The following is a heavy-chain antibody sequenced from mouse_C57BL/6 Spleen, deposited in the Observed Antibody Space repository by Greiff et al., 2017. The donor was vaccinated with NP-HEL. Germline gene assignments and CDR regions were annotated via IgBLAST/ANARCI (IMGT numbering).Heavy chain of an antibody. CDR3: TTIVTTFAY. J-gene: IGHJ3*01. D-gene: IGHD2-5*01. V-gene: IGHV5-16*02. CDR1: GFTFSDYY. CDR2: INYDGSST. Sequence: EVKLVESEGGLVQPGSSMKLSCTASGFTFSDYYMAWVRQVPEKGLEWVANINYDGSSTYYLDSLKSRFIISRDNAKNILYLQLSSLTSEDTAVYYCTTIVTTFAYWGQGTLVTVSA.